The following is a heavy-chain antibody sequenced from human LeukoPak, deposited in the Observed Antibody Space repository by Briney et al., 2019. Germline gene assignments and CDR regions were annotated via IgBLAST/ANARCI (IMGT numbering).Heavy chain of an antibody. J-gene: IGHJ4*02. V-gene: IGHV4-4*07. CDR3: ARDEEWRRSINYFDY. D-gene: IGHD3-3*01. CDR2: IYTSGST. Sequence: SETLSLTCTVSGGSISSYYWSWIRQPAGKGLEWIGRIYTSGSTNYNPSLKSRVTMSVDTSKNQFSLKLSSVTAADTAVYYCARDEEWRRSINYFDYWGQGTLVTVSS. CDR1: GGSISSYY.